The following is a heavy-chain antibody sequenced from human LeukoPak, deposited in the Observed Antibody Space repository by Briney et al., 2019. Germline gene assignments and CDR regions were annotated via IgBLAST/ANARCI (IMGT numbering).Heavy chain of an antibody. D-gene: IGHD3-3*01. CDR2: IYYSGST. CDR1: GGSISSYY. Sequence: PSETLSLTCTVSGGSISSYYWSWIRQPPGKGLEWIGYIYYSGSTNYNPSLKSRVTISVDTSKNQFSLKLSSVTAADTAVYYCARGAHADFWSGYFGYWGQGTLVTVSS. CDR3: ARGAHADFWSGYFGY. V-gene: IGHV4-59*12. J-gene: IGHJ4*02.